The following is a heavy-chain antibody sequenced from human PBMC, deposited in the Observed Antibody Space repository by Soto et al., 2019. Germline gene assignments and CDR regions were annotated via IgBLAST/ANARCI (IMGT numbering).Heavy chain of an antibody. CDR3: ARAAAPPVVIDY. CDR1: GGTFSSYT. J-gene: IGHJ4*02. Sequence: QVQLVQSGAEVRKPGSSVKVSCKASGGTFSSYTISWVRQAPGQGLEWMGRIIPILGIANYAQKFQGRVTITADKSTSTAYMELSSLRSEDTAVYYCARAAAPPVVIDYWGQGTLVTVSS. CDR2: IIPILGIA. D-gene: IGHD2-15*01. V-gene: IGHV1-69*02.